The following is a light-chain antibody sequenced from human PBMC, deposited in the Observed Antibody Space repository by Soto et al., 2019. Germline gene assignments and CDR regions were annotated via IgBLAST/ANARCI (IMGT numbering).Light chain of an antibody. J-gene: IGKJ4*01. CDR2: DAS. Sequence: TQAPATLSVSPGERATLSCRASQNITHYLAWYQVKPGQPPRLLIYDASDRATGIPARFSGSGSGTDFTLTISSLEPEDFAVYYCQKRSNWPLIFGGGTNVDIK. V-gene: IGKV3-11*01. CDR1: QNITHY. CDR3: QKRSNWPLI.